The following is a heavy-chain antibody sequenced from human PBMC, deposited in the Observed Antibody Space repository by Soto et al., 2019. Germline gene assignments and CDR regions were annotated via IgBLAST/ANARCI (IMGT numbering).Heavy chain of an antibody. CDR2: IYYSGST. Sequence: QVQLQESGPGLVKPSETLSLTCTVSGGSVSSGSYYWSWIRQPPGKGLEWIGYIYYSGSTNYTPSLKSRVTISVDTSKNQFSMQLSSVTAADTAVYYCARVAVAPDYWGQGTLVTVSS. CDR3: ARVAVAPDY. J-gene: IGHJ4*02. D-gene: IGHD6-19*01. CDR1: GGSVSSGSYY. V-gene: IGHV4-61*01.